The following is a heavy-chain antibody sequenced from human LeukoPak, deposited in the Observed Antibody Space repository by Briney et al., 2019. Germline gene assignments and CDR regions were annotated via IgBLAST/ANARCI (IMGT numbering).Heavy chain of an antibody. D-gene: IGHD3-22*01. V-gene: IGHV3-21*01. Sequence: PGGSLRLSCAASGFTFSSYSMNWVRQAPGKGLEWVSSISSSSSYIYYADSVKGRFTISRDNAKNSLYLQMNSLRAEDTAVYYCARDGYYWYDSSGYYRAPDYWGQGTLVTVSS. J-gene: IGHJ4*02. CDR3: ARDGYYWYDSSGYYRAPDY. CDR2: ISSSSSYI. CDR1: GFTFSSYS.